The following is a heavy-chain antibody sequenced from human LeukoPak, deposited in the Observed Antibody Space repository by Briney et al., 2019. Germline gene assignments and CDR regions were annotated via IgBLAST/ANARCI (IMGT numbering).Heavy chain of an antibody. Sequence: SETLSLTCTVSGGSISSYYWSWIRQPAGKGLEWIGRIYTSGSTNYNPSLKSRVTMSVDTSKNQFSLKLSSVTAADTAVYYCAREAWGAGITMVRGVDWFDPWGQGTLVTVSS. CDR1: GGSISSYY. V-gene: IGHV4-4*07. D-gene: IGHD3-10*01. CDR2: IYTSGST. J-gene: IGHJ5*02. CDR3: AREAWGAGITMVRGVDWFDP.